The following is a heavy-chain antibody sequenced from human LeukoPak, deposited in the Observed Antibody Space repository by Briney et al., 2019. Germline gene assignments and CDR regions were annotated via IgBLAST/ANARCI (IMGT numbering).Heavy chain of an antibody. CDR3: ARGRGDSSN. CDR2: IYYTGST. J-gene: IGHJ4*02. Sequence: PSETLSLTCTVSGDSIVNYYWSWIRQPPGKGLEYIGYIYYTGSTNCNPSLKSRVTMSVDTSKNQFSLRLTSLTAADTAVYYCARGRGDSSNWGQGTLVTVSS. D-gene: IGHD3-3*01. V-gene: IGHV4-59*01. CDR1: GDSIVNYY.